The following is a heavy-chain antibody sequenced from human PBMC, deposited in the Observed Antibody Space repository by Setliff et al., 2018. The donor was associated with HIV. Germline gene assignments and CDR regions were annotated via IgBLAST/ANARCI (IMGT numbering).Heavy chain of an antibody. D-gene: IGHD2-15*01. CDR2: IYYSGST. Sequence: SETLSLTCTVSGGSISSSSYYWGWIRQPPGKGLEWIGSIYYSGSTNYNPSLKSRVTISVDTSKNQFSLKLSSVTAADTAVYNCARVPRSGGSWPYYYYYMDVWGKGTTVTAP. CDR3: ARVPRSGGSWPYYYYYMDV. V-gene: IGHV4-39*01. CDR1: GGSISSSSYY. J-gene: IGHJ6*03.